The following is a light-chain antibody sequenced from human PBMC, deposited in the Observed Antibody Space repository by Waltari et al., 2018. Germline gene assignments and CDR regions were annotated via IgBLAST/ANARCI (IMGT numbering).Light chain of an antibody. V-gene: IGKV2-29*02. Sequence: ETVMTQTPVSLSVTPGPPASMSCKSIQSLLESDGKTYLHWYLQKPGQSPQLLIYDVSSRFSGVPDRFSGSGSGTDFTLRISRVEAEDVGVYYCMQGIHLPLTFGGGTKVEMK. CDR1: QSLLESDGKTY. CDR3: MQGIHLPLT. CDR2: DVS. J-gene: IGKJ4*01.